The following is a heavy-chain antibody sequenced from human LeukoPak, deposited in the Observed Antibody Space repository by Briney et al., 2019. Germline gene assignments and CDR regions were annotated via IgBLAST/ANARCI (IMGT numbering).Heavy chain of an antibody. V-gene: IGHV4-4*02. CDR3: ARVSPYDFWSGYYPTFDY. Sequence: SGTLSLTCAVSGGSISSSNWWSWVRQPPGKGLEWIGEIYHSGSTNYNPSLKSRVTISVDKSKNQFSLKLSSVTAADTAVYYCARVSPYDFWSGYYPTFDYWGQGTLVTVSS. J-gene: IGHJ4*02. CDR2: IYHSGST. D-gene: IGHD3-3*01. CDR1: GGSISSSNW.